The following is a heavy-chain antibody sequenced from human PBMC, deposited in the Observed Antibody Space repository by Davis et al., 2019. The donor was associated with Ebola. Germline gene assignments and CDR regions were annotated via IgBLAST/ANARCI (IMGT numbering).Heavy chain of an antibody. D-gene: IGHD5-18*01. V-gene: IGHV3-7*01. Sequence: GESLKISCAASGFTFDDYGMSWVRQAPGKGLEWVANIKQDGSEKYYVDSVKGRFTISRDNAKNSLYLQMNSLRAEDTAVYYCARGYGYPTYWGQGTLVTVSS. CDR3: ARGYGYPTY. J-gene: IGHJ4*02. CDR1: GFTFDDYG. CDR2: IKQDGSEK.